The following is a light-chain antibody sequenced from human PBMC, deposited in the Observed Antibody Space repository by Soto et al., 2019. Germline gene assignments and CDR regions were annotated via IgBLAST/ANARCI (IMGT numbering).Light chain of an antibody. J-gene: IGLJ2*01. CDR2: DVS. CDR3: NSYTTSTTLV. V-gene: IGLV2-14*01. Sequence: QSALTQPASMSGSPGQSITISCTGTSSDVGGYNYVSWYQQHPGKAPKLMIYDVSNRPSGVSDRFSGSKSGNTASLTISGLQADDEADYYCNSYTTSTTLVFGGGTKLTVL. CDR1: SSDVGGYNY.